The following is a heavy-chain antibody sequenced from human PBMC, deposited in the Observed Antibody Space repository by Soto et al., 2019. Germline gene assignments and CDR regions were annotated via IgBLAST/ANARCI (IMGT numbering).Heavy chain of an antibody. Sequence: GRSLRLSCAASGFTFSIHEMNWVRQAPGKGLEWVSYISSIGVATYYADSVKGRFTISRDNAKNSLYLQMNSLRAEDTAVYYCAREGRVGGIDYWGQGTPVTVS. D-gene: IGHD6-19*01. CDR1: GFTFSIHE. J-gene: IGHJ4*02. CDR3: AREGRVGGIDY. CDR2: ISSIGVAT. V-gene: IGHV3-48*03.